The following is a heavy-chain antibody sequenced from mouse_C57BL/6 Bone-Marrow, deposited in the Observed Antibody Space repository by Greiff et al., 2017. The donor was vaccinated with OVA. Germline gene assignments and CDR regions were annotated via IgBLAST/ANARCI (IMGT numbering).Heavy chain of an antibody. V-gene: IGHV5-4*01. J-gene: IGHJ2*01. D-gene: IGHD4-1*01. CDR3: AREANGEYYFDD. CDR1: GFTFSSYA. CDR2: ISDGGSYT. Sequence: EVHLVESGGGLVKPGGSLKLSCAASGFTFSSYAMSWVRQTPEKRLEWVATISDGGSYTYYPDNDKGRFTISRDNAKNNLYLQMSHLKSEDTDRYYCAREANGEYYFDDWGQGTTLTVSS.